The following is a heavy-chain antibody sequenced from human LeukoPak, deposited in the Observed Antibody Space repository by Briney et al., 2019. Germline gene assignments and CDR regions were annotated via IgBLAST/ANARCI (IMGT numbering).Heavy chain of an antibody. CDR2: IYYSGST. CDR3: ARTQGSGWYRSLPLPVTGKYYFDY. D-gene: IGHD6-19*01. V-gene: IGHV4-59*12. CDR1: GGSISSYY. J-gene: IGHJ4*02. Sequence: SETLSLTCTVSGGSISSYYWSWIRQPPGKGLEWIGYIYYSGSTNYNPSLKSRVTISVDTSKNQFSLKLSSVTAADTAVYYCARTQGSGWYRSLPLPVTGKYYFDYWGQGTLVTVSS.